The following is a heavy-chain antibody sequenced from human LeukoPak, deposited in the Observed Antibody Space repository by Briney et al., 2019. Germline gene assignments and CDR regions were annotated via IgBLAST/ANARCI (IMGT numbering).Heavy chain of an antibody. V-gene: IGHV4-34*01. J-gene: IGHJ4*02. D-gene: IGHD3-22*01. CDR3: ARGSDLYYYDSSGQYDY. Sequence: SETLSLTCAVYGGSFSGYSWSWIRQPPGKGLEWIGEINHSGSTNYNPSLKSRVTISVDTSKNQFSLKLSSVTAADTAVYYCARGSDLYYYDSSGQYDYWGQGTLVTVSS. CDR2: INHSGST. CDR1: GGSFSGYS.